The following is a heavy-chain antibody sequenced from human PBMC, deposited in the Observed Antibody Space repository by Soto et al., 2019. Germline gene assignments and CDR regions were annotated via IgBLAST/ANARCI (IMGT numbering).Heavy chain of an antibody. Sequence: QEQLVQSGAEVKKPGSSVKVSCKASGALFSSYPISWVRQVPGQGLEWMGGIIPVFQTAYYTQRFQGRVTITADESRNTAYMELSSLRSEDTAIYYCARGGSGYTWFNEFWGQGTLVTVSS. D-gene: IGHD3-22*01. CDR2: IIPVFQTA. CDR1: GALFSSYP. CDR3: ARGGSGYTWFNEF. J-gene: IGHJ4*02. V-gene: IGHV1-69*01.